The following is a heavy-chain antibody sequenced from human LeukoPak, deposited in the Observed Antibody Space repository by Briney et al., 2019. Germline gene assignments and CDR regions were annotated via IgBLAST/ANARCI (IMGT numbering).Heavy chain of an antibody. CDR1: GFTVRSNY. CDR2: IYNDGGT. Sequence: GGSLRLSCAASGFTVRSNYMSWVRQAPGKGLKRVSIIYNDGGTYYADSVKGRFTISRDNSKNTLFLQMNSLRAEDTAVYFCARLYYDILTAIRNWGQGTLVTVSS. CDR3: ARLYYDILTAIRN. J-gene: IGHJ4*02. D-gene: IGHD3-9*01. V-gene: IGHV3-53*01.